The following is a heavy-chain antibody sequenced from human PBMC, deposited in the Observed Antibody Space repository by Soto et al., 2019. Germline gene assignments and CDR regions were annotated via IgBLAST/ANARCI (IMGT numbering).Heavy chain of an antibody. V-gene: IGHV4-34*01. J-gene: IGHJ5*01. Sequence: SETLSLTCAVYGASLSDNYCNWLRQPPGKGLEWIGEINHSGNTNYNPSLRSRVTISIDTSKNQLSLNLRSVSAADTAVYYCARGRGEFDPWGRGTQVTVSS. D-gene: IGHD2-21*01. CDR1: GASLSDNY. CDR2: INHSGNT. CDR3: ARGRGEFDP.